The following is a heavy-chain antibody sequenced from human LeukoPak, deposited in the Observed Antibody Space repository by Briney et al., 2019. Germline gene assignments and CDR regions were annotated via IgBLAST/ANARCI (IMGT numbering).Heavy chain of an antibody. V-gene: IGHV3-11*05. CDR2: ISISSSYT. CDR3: AREPLTGYYGFDY. CDR1: GFTFSDYY. J-gene: IGHJ4*02. Sequence: TGGSLRLSCAASGFTFSDYYMSWIRQAPGKGLEWVSYISISSSYTKYADSVKGRFTISRDNAKKSLYLQMNSLRADDSAVYYCAREPLTGYYGFDYWGQGTLVTVSS. D-gene: IGHD3-9*01.